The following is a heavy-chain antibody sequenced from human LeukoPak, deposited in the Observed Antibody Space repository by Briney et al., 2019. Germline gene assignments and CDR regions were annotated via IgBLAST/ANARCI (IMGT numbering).Heavy chain of an antibody. D-gene: IGHD3-10*01. CDR2: IWYDGSNK. CDR3: ARDLGSMVRGINAFDI. Sequence: GGSLRLSCAASGFTFSSYGMLWVRQAPGKGLEWVAVIWYDGSNKYYADSVKGRFTISRDNSKNTLYLQMNSLRAEDTAVYYCARDLGSMVRGINAFDIWGQGTMVTVSS. V-gene: IGHV3-33*01. J-gene: IGHJ3*02. CDR1: GFTFSSYG.